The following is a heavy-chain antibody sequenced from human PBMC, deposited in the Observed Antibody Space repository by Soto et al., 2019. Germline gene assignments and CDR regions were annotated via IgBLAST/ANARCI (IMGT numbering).Heavy chain of an antibody. CDR2: IKKDGSDK. J-gene: IGHJ6*02. V-gene: IGHV3-7*05. CDR3: ARDGSGSSGYYYGMDV. CDR1: GFTFSTYW. Sequence: GGSLRLSCAASGFTFSTYWMSWVRQAPGIGLEWVANIKKDGSDKYNVDSVKGRFTISRDNAKNSLYLQMNSLRAEDTAVYYCARDGSGSSGYYYGMDVWGQGTTVTVSS. D-gene: IGHD1-26*01.